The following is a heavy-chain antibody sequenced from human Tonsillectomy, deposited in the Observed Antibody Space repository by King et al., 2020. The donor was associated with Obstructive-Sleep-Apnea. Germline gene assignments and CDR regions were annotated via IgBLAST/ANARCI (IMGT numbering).Heavy chain of an antibody. CDR1: GYSFSNGYY. Sequence: VQLQESGPGLVKASETLSLTCTVSGYSFSNGYYWGWIRQPPGKGLEWIGSIYHTGRTYYNPSLKSRVTISLDTSKNQFSLRLSSVTAADTAVYYCVSWYDNTGPLGSDYWGQGTLVTVSS. D-gene: IGHD3-22*01. CDR3: VSWYDNTGPLGSDY. J-gene: IGHJ4*02. CDR2: IYHTGRT. V-gene: IGHV4-38-2*02.